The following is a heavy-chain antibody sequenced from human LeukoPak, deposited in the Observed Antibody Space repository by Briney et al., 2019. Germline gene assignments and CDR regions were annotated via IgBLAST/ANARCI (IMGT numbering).Heavy chain of an antibody. CDR1: GFTLSRYS. Sequence: PGGSLRLSCAASGFTLSRYSMNWVRQAPGKGLEWVSYISSSSSTIYYADSVRGRFTISRDNAKNSLYLQMNSLRAEDTAVYYCARGLGIAAAATFDYWGQGTLVTVSS. CDR2: ISSSSSTI. V-gene: IGHV3-48*04. CDR3: ARGLGIAAAATFDY. J-gene: IGHJ4*02. D-gene: IGHD6-13*01.